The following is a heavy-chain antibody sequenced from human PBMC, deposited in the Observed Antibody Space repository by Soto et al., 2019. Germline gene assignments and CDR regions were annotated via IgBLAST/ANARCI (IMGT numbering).Heavy chain of an antibody. CDR2: IYYSGST. Sequence: QVQLQESGPGLVKPSQTLSLTCTVSGGSISSGGYYWSWIRQHPGKGLEWIGYIYYSGSTYYNPSLKSRVTISVDTSKNQFSLKLSSVTAADTAMYYCARDRALRYFDWPSGYYYYGMDVWGQGTTVTVSS. CDR1: GGSISSGGYY. J-gene: IGHJ6*02. D-gene: IGHD3-9*01. V-gene: IGHV4-31*03. CDR3: ARDRALRYFDWPSGYYYYGMDV.